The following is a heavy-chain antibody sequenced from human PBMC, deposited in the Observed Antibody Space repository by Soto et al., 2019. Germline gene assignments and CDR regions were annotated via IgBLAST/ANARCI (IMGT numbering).Heavy chain of an antibody. D-gene: IGHD2-2*01. CDR3: AREGARGPYCSSTSGAYNWFDP. CDR2: INPNSGGT. J-gene: IGHJ5*02. V-gene: IGHV1-2*04. CDR1: GYTFTGYY. Sequence: ASVKASCKDSGYTFTGYYMHWVRQAPGQGLEWMGWINPNSGGTNYAQKFQGWVTMTRGTAISTAYMELSRLRSDDTAVYYCAREGARGPYCSSTSGAYNWFDPRGQRTLVTVSS.